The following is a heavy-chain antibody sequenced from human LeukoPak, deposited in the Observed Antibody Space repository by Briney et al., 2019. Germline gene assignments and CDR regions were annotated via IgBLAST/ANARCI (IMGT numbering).Heavy chain of an antibody. CDR2: ISYDGSSK. V-gene: IGHV3-30*04. Sequence: GGSLRLSCAAPGFTFSTYAMHWVRQAPGKGLEWVAVISYDGSSKYYADSVKGRFTISRDNSKNTLYLQMNSLRAEDTAVYYCARARSSYGYGDAFDIWGQGTMVTVSS. CDR3: ARARSSYGYGDAFDI. J-gene: IGHJ3*02. CDR1: GFTFSTYA. D-gene: IGHD5-18*01.